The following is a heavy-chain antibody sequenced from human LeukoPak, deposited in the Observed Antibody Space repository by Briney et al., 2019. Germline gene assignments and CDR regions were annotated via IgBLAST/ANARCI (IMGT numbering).Heavy chain of an antibody. Sequence: PGGSLRLSCAASGFTFSAYAMTWVRQAPEKGLEWVSGISGSGGDTYYADSVKGRFTISRDSSKNTLYVLMNSLRAEDTAVYYCAKAGGYSGYDFFDYWGQGSLVTVSS. CDR1: GFTFSAYA. CDR3: AKAGGYSGYDFFDY. CDR2: ISGSGGDT. V-gene: IGHV3-23*01. J-gene: IGHJ4*02. D-gene: IGHD5-12*01.